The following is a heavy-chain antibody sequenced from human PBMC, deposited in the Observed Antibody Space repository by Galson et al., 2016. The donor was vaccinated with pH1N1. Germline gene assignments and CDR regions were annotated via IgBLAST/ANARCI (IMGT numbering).Heavy chain of an antibody. J-gene: IGHJ4*02. CDR3: ARHENYGSRSLDY. Sequence: QSGAEVTKPGESLKISCKISGYSFTTSWIGWVRQMPGKGLEWMGIVYPGDSDAIYSPSFEGQVTMPVDKSISTAYLQWTTLKASDTALYFCARHENYGSRSLDYWGQGTLVTVSS. V-gene: IGHV5-51*01. CDR2: VYPGDSDA. D-gene: IGHD3-10*01. CDR1: GYSFTTSW.